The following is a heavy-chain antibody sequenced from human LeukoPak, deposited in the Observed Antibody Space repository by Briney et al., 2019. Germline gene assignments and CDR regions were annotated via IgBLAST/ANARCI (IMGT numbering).Heavy chain of an antibody. V-gene: IGHV3-30*02. CDR1: GFTFSTYG. D-gene: IGHD3-22*01. Sequence: GGSLTLSCAASGFTFSTYGMHWVRQAPAKGLEWVAFIRYDGSNKYYADSVKGRFTISRDNSKNPLYLQMNSLRAEDTAVYYCAKVERYYYDSSGSNFDYWGQGTLVSVSS. CDR3: AKVERYYYDSSGSNFDY. J-gene: IGHJ4*02. CDR2: IRYDGSNK.